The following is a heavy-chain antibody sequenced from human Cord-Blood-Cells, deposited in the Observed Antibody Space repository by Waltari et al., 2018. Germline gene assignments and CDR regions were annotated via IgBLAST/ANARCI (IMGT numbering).Heavy chain of an antibody. CDR3: AKDGYSSSWYYFDY. CDR1: GFTLSSYA. J-gene: IGHJ4*02. CDR2: ISGSGGST. V-gene: IGHV3-23*01. Sequence: EVQLLESGGGLVQPGGSLRLSCAASGFTLSSYAMSWVLPAPGTGLEWVSAISGSGGSTYYADSVKGRFTISRDNSKNTLYLQMNSLRAEDTAVYYCAKDGYSSSWYYFDYWGQGTLVTVSS. D-gene: IGHD6-13*01.